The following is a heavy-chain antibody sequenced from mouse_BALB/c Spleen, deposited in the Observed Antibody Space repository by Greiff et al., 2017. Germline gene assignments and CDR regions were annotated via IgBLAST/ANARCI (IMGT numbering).Heavy chain of an antibody. Sequence: VQLKQSGAELVRSGASVKLSCTASGFNIKDYYMHWVKQRPEQGLEWIGWIDPENGDTEYAPKFQGKATMTADTSSNTAYLQLSSLTSEDTAVYYCAIPTVVAFDYWGQGTTLTVSS. CDR2: IDPENGDT. D-gene: IGHD1-1*01. CDR3: AIPTVVAFDY. J-gene: IGHJ2*01. V-gene: IGHV14-4*02. CDR1: GFNIKDYY.